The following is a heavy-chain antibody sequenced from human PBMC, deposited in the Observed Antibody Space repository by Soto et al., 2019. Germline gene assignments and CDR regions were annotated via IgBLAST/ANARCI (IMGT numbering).Heavy chain of an antibody. J-gene: IGHJ4*02. CDR3: AKNQERELPRVIDF. D-gene: IGHD1-7*01. CDR1: GLTFSNYA. CDR2: MSGSSSTT. V-gene: IGHV3-23*01. Sequence: EVRLLDSGGGLVKPGGSLRLSCATSGLTFSNYAMSWVRQAPGGGLEWVSSMSGSSSTTYYADSVRGRFTISRDRSKNTLYLQISSLRAEDTALYYCAKNQERELPRVIDFWGQGTLVTVSS.